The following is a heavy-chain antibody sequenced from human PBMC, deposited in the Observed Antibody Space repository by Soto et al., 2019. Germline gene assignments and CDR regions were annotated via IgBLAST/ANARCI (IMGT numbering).Heavy chain of an antibody. CDR1: GGSISSGGYY. Sequence: QVQLQESGPGLVKPSQTLSLTCTVSGGSISSGGYYWSWIRQHPGKGLEWIGYIYYSGSTYYNPSLKSRVTISVDTSKNQFSLKLSSVTAADTAVYYCARDLSEIRYFDWLPLGSYGMDVWGQGTTVTVSS. J-gene: IGHJ6*02. D-gene: IGHD3-9*01. CDR3: ARDLSEIRYFDWLPLGSYGMDV. V-gene: IGHV4-31*03. CDR2: IYYSGST.